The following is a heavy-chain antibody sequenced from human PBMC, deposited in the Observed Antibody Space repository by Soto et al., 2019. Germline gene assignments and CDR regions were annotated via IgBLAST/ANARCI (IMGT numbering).Heavy chain of an antibody. J-gene: IGHJ3*01. CDR3: ARVVLTITRGGFDA. V-gene: IGHV4-4*02. CDR2: ISHSGTS. D-gene: IGHD2-15*01. Sequence: HVQLQESGPGLVKPSGTLSLTCAVSGGSISSSHWWTWVRQSPGKGLEYIGEISHSGTSNSNPSLKSRVTLSVDKSKNHFSLTLTSVTAADTAVYYCARVVLTITRGGFDAWGQGTLVIVSS. CDR1: GGSISSSHW.